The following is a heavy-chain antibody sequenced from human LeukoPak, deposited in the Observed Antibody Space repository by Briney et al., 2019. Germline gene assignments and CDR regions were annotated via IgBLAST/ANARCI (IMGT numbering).Heavy chain of an antibody. J-gene: IGHJ5*02. CDR3: ARDNKKTYYDFWSGLNWFDP. D-gene: IGHD3-3*01. CDR2: IYYSGST. Sequence: SETLSLTCTVSGGSISSYYWSWIRQPPGKGLEWIGYIYYSGSTNYNPSLKSRVTISVDTSKNQFSLKLSSVTAADTAAYYCARDNKKTYYDFWSGLNWFDPWGQGTLVIVSS. CDR1: GGSISSYY. V-gene: IGHV4-59*01.